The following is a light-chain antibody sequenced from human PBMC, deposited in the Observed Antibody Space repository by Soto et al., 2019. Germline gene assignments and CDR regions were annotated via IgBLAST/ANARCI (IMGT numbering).Light chain of an antibody. CDR1: QSVGTY. CDR3: QQRSNWPGT. CDR2: DAS. V-gene: IGKV3-11*01. Sequence: EIVLTQSPATLSLSPGERAILSCRASQSVGTYLAWYQQKPGQAPRLLIYDASNRATGIPARFGGSGSGKDFTLTINSLEPEDFAVYYCQQRSNWPGTFGPGTKVDIK. J-gene: IGKJ3*01.